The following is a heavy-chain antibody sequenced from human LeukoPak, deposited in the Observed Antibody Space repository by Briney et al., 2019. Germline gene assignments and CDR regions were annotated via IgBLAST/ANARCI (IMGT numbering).Heavy chain of an antibody. V-gene: IGHV4-59*10. J-gene: IGHJ4*02. CDR2: IFTSGST. D-gene: IGHD2-2*02. CDR1: GGSICSYY. Sequence: SESLSLACTVYGGSICSYYGGSIRQPAGRGLEWIVRIFTSGSTNYKPSLKSRVTMSIDTSQNPFPLKLSSVTAADTAIYYCARGPMGYCTSTNGYNFDYWGQGTLVTVSS. CDR3: ARGPMGYCTSTNGYNFDY.